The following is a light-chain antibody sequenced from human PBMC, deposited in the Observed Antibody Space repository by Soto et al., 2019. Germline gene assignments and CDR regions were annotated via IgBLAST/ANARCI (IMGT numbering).Light chain of an antibody. Sequence: QSALTQPASVSGSPGQSITISCTGTSSDVGGYDYVSWYQQHPGKAPRLLIYDVSDRPSGVSNRFSGSKSGNTASLTISGLQAEDEADYYCASFTRITTLVVGGVTKVTVL. J-gene: IGLJ2*01. CDR2: DVS. CDR1: SSDVGGYDY. V-gene: IGLV2-14*01. CDR3: ASFTRITTLV.